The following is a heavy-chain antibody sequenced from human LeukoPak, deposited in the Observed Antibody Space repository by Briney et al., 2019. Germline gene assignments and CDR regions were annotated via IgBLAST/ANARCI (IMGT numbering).Heavy chain of an antibody. J-gene: IGHJ4*02. D-gene: IGHD6-13*01. CDR1: GYTLTELS. CDR2: FHPEDGET. V-gene: IGHV1-24*01. Sequence: GSVTVSCKVSGYTLTELSMHWVRQAPGKGLEWMGGFHPEDGETIYAQTFQDRVTITEDTSTDTAYMELSSQRAEDAAGYYCATGRSLLKSIAAAGLYYWGQGTLVTVSS. CDR3: ATGRSLLKSIAAAGLYY.